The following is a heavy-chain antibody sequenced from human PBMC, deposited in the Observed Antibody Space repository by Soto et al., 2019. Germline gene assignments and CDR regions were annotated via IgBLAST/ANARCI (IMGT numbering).Heavy chain of an antibody. CDR3: VRGLRYSGMDV. Sequence: LSLTCAVNGGSFSAYYWTLLRQPPGRRLEWIGEIDHSGSTNYNPSLESRVTISIDTAKNRFSLNVTSVTAADTAVYYCVRGLRYSGMDVWGQGTTVTVSS. J-gene: IGHJ6*02. V-gene: IGHV4-34*01. D-gene: IGHD2-15*01. CDR2: IDHSGST. CDR1: GGSFSAYY.